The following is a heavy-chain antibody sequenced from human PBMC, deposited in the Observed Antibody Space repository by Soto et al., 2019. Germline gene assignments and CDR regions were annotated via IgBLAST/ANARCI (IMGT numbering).Heavy chain of an antibody. D-gene: IGHD3-3*01. J-gene: IGHJ4*02. CDR3: ARGLRASYDFWSGYPHPNPYYFDY. CDR1: GGSFSGYY. Sequence: SETLSLTCAVYGGSFSGYYWSWIRQPPGKGLEWIGEINHSGSTNYNPSLKSRVTISVDTSKNQFSLKLSSVTAADTALYYCARGLRASYDFWSGYPHPNPYYFDYWGQGTLVTVSS. V-gene: IGHV4-34*01. CDR2: INHSGST.